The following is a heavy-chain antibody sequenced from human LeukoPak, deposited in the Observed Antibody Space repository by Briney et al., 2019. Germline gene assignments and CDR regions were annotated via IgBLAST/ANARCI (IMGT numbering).Heavy chain of an antibody. CDR3: AREHYNWNPFDY. CDR2: IKQDGSGK. V-gene: IGHV3-7*01. J-gene: IGHJ4*02. Sequence: GGSLRLSCAASGFTFSSYWMTWVRQAPGKGLEWVANIKQDGSGKHYVDSVKGRFTISRENAKNSLYLQMNSLRAEDTAVYYCAREHYNWNPFDYWGQGTLVTVSS. D-gene: IGHD1-20*01. CDR1: GFTFSSYW.